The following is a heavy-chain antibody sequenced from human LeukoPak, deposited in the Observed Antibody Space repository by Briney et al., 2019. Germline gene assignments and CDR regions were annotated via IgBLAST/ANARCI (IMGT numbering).Heavy chain of an antibody. J-gene: IGHJ4*02. D-gene: IGHD6-13*01. CDR1: GYTFTGYY. V-gene: IGHV1-2*02. CDR3: AKDGLKRYSSSWYGSERREDFDY. Sequence: ASVKVSCKASGYTFTGYYMHWVRQAPGQGLEWMGWINPNSGGTNYAQKFQGRVTMTRDTSISTAYMELSRLRSDDTAVYYCAKDGLKRYSSSWYGSERREDFDYGGQGTLVTVSS. CDR2: INPNSGGT.